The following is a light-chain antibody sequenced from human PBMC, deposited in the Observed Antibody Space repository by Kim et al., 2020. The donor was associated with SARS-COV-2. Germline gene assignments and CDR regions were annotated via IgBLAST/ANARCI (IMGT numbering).Light chain of an antibody. CDR2: QDS. Sequence: SYGLTQPPSVSVSPGQTASITCSGDKLGDKYACWYQQKPGQSPVLVIHQDSKRPSGIPERFSGSNSGNTATLTISGTQAMDEADYYCQAWDSSTKVFGTG. CDR1: KLGDKY. J-gene: IGLJ1*01. CDR3: QAWDSSTKV. V-gene: IGLV3-1*01.